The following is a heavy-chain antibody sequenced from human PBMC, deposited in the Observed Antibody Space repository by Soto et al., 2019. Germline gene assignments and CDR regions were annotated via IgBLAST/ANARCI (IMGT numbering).Heavy chain of an antibody. CDR1: GFTFSSYA. Sequence: GGSLRLSCAASGFTFSSYAMSWVRQAPGKGLEWVSAISGSGGSTYYADSVKGRFTISRDNSKNTLYLQMNSLRAEETAVYYCAKDSLAAAGTGLYYYYGMGVWGQGTTVTVSS. CDR3: AKDSLAAAGTGLYYYYGMGV. V-gene: IGHV3-23*01. CDR2: ISGSGGST. D-gene: IGHD6-13*01. J-gene: IGHJ6*02.